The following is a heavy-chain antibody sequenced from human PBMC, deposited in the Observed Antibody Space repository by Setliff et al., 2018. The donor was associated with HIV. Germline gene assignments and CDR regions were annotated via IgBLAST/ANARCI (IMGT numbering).Heavy chain of an antibody. CDR2: IYSGGMT. Sequence: PGGSLRLSCAASGFSVSSKYMSWVRQAPGKGLGWVSLIYSGGMTYYTDSVRDRFIISRDNSKNTVYLEMNSLRAEDTAVYYCARVEAAGSNWYYAFDVWGHGTMVTVSS. J-gene: IGHJ3*01. D-gene: IGHD6-13*01. CDR1: GFSVSSKY. CDR3: ARVEAAGSNWYYAFDV. V-gene: IGHV3-66*01.